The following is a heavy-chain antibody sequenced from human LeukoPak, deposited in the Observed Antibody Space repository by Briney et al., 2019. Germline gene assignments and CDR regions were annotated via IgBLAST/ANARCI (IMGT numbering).Heavy chain of an antibody. D-gene: IGHD2-15*01. CDR3: ARAEGVVVAAHIDV. V-gene: IGHV1-18*01. CDR1: GYTFTSYG. J-gene: IGHJ6*03. Sequence: ASVKVSCKASGYTFTSYGIYWVRQAPGQGLEWMAWISAYNGNTNYAQKLQGRVTVTTDTFTSTAYMELRSLRSDDTAMYYCARAEGVVVAAHIDVWGKGTTVTVSS. CDR2: ISAYNGNT.